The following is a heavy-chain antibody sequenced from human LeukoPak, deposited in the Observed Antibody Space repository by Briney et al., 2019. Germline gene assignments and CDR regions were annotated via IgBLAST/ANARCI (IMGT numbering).Heavy chain of an antibody. J-gene: IGHJ4*02. CDR3: ARGYDFWSGYLDY. CDR2: IYTSGST. CDR1: GGSISSGSYY. D-gene: IGHD3-3*01. Sequence: TSQTLSLPCTVSGGSISSGSYYWSWIRQPAGKGLEWIGRIYTSGSTNYNPSLKSRVTISVYTSKNQFSLKLSSVTAADTAVYYCARGYDFWSGYLDYWGQGTLVTVSS. V-gene: IGHV4-61*02.